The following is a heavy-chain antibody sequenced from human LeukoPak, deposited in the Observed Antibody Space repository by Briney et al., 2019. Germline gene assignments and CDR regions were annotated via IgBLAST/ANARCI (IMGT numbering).Heavy chain of an antibody. J-gene: IGHJ4*02. CDR3: ARHNTMVRGVAFDY. Sequence: YIYSPATTNYNPSLTSPVPISLDPSNTQFSLKLSSVTAADTAVYYCARHNTMVRGVAFDYWGQGTLVTVSS. CDR2: IYSPATT. V-gene: IGHV4-59*08. D-gene: IGHD3-10*01.